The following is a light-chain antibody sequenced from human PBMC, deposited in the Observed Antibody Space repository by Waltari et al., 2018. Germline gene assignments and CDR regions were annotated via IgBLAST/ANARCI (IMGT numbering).Light chain of an antibody. CDR1: NLGSRN. CDR3: QVWDSSSNAV. CDR2: RDN. J-gene: IGLJ2*01. Sequence: SFDLTQPPSVSVALGQTARLTCGGDNLGSRNVHWYQQKPGQAPILVIYRDNNRPSGIPERFSGSNSGNTATLSISRAQAGDEADYFCQVWDSSSNAVFGGGTKLTVL. V-gene: IGLV3-9*01.